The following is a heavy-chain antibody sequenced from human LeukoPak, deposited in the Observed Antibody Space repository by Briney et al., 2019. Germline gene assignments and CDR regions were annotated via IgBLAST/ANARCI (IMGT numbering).Heavy chain of an antibody. D-gene: IGHD5-24*01. V-gene: IGHV3-74*01. CDR2: IRGDGNDV. Sequence: GGSLRLSCAASEFTFSSYWMHWVRQAPGKGLVWVSRIRGDGNDVSYADSVEGRFTISRDNAKNMLYLQMSSLRVEDTALYYCARGVEKATINELNYWGQGTLVTVSS. CDR3: ARGVEKATINELNY. J-gene: IGHJ4*02. CDR1: EFTFSSYW.